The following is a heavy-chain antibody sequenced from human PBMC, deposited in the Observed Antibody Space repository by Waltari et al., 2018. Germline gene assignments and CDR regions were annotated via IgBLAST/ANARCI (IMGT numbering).Heavy chain of an antibody. CDR1: GYSISGNYW. D-gene: IGHD2-2*01. Sequence: QVQLQESGQGLVKPSGNLSLTCVFSGYSISGNYWWPWVRQSPVKGLEWIGQVHHSGKTHYNPSLQSRVTISLDKPKNQFSLNLNSVTAADTAVYYCAGDRAIGLFFDYWGRGTLVTVSS. V-gene: IGHV4-4*02. CDR2: VHHSGKT. CDR3: AGDRAIGLFFDY. J-gene: IGHJ4*02.